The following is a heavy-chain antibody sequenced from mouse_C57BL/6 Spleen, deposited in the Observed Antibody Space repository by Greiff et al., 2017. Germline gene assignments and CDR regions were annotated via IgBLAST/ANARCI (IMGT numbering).Heavy chain of an antibody. CDR2: IYPRDGST. V-gene: IGHV1-85*01. Sequence: QVQLQQSGPELVKPGASVKLSCKASGYTFTSYDINWVKQRPGQGLEWIGWIYPRDGSTKYNEKFKGKATLTVDTAYSTVYMELHSLTSEDSAVYFSAIKAPNYDYDCHAMDYWGQGTSVTVSS. CDR3: AIKAPNYDYDCHAMDY. J-gene: IGHJ4*01. CDR1: GYTFTSYD. D-gene: IGHD2-4*01.